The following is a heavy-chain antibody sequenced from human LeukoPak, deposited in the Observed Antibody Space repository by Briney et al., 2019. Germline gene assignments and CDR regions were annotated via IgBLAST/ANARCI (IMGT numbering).Heavy chain of an antibody. CDR1: GYTFTSYG. CDR3: ARDLHLLWFGESARSYFDY. Sequence: ASVKVSCKASGYTFTSYGISWVRQAPGQGLEWMGWISAYNGNTNYAQKLQGRVTMTTDTSTSTAYMELRSLRSDDTAVYYCARDLHLLWFGESARSYFDYWGQGTLVTVSS. J-gene: IGHJ4*02. D-gene: IGHD3-10*01. V-gene: IGHV1-18*01. CDR2: ISAYNGNT.